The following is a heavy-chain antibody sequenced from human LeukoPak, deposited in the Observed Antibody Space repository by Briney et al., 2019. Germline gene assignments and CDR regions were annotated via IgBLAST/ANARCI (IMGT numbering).Heavy chain of an antibody. CDR3: ARGPRDILTGYRGVYYFDY. CDR2: INHSGST. D-gene: IGHD3-9*01. CDR1: GGSFSGYY. J-gene: IGHJ4*02. V-gene: IGHV4-34*01. Sequence: SETLSLTCAVYGGSFSGYYWSWIRQPPGKGLEWIGEINHSGSTNYNPSLKSRVTISVDTSKNQFSLKLSSVTAADTAVYYCARGPRDILTGYRGVYYFDYWGQGTLVTVSS.